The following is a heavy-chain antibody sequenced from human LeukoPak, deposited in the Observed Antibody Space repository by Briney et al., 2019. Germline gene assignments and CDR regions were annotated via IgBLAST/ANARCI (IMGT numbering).Heavy chain of an antibody. Sequence: GGSLRLSCAASGFTFSSYGMHWVRQAPGKGLEWVAVISYDGSNKYYADSVKGRFTISRDNSKNTLYLQMNSLRAEDTAVYYCAKWSGGSCYYYGMDVWGQGTTVTVSS. CDR2: ISYDGSNK. CDR1: GFTFSSYG. CDR3: AKWSGGSCYYYGMDV. D-gene: IGHD2-15*01. V-gene: IGHV3-30*18. J-gene: IGHJ6*02.